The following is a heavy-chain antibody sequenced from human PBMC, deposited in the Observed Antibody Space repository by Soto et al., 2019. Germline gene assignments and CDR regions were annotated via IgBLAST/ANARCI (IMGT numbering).Heavy chain of an antibody. CDR1: GYTFTGFR. V-gene: IGHV1-2*04. CDR2: INPNGGGR. J-gene: IGHJ4*02. Sequence: GASVKVCCKASGYTFTGFRIHWVRQAPGQGLEWMGWINPNGGGRNYAQKFQGWVTMTRDTSISTAYMELSRLKSDDTAVYYCARGSVGPTTDFDYWGQGTLVTVSS. CDR3: ARGSVGPTTDFDY. D-gene: IGHD1-26*01.